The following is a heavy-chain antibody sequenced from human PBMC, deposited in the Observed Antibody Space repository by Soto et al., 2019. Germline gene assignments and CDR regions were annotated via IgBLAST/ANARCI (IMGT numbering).Heavy chain of an antibody. CDR1: GGSISSGGYY. J-gene: IGHJ1*01. V-gene: IGHV4-31*03. Sequence: QVQLQESGPGLVKASQTLSLTCNVSGGSISSGGYYWTWIRQHPGKGLEWIGNIHHSGSTFYNPSLQSRVSLSVDTSKNQFSLQLSSVPAAETAVYFCVRGVLSWGQGTLVTVSS. CDR2: IHHSGST. CDR3: VRGVLS. D-gene: IGHD3-10*01.